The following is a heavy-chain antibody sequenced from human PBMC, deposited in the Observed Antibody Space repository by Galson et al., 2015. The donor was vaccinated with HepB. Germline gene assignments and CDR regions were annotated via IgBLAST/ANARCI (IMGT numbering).Heavy chain of an antibody. CDR2: IRSKANSYAT. D-gene: IGHD3-22*01. Sequence: LRLSCAASGFTFSGSAMHWVRQASGKGLEWVGRIRSKANSYATAYAASVKGRFTISRDDSKNTAYLQMNSLKTEDTAVYYCTSSHYYDSSGSKGAFDIWGQGTMVTVSS. J-gene: IGHJ3*02. V-gene: IGHV3-73*01. CDR3: TSSHYYDSSGSKGAFDI. CDR1: GFTFSGSA.